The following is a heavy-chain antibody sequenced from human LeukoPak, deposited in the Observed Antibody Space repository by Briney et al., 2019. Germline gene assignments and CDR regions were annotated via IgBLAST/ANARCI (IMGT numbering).Heavy chain of an antibody. CDR3: AKGWSGYFRSPFDI. Sequence: GGSLRLSCAASGFTFSNYAMSWVRQAPGKGLEWVSVITGDGGTTDYADSVKGRFTISRDNSKNTLYLQMNSLRTEDTAAYYCAKGWSGYFRSPFDIWGHGTMVIVSS. D-gene: IGHD3-3*01. CDR2: ITGDGGTT. V-gene: IGHV3-23*01. J-gene: IGHJ3*02. CDR1: GFTFSNYA.